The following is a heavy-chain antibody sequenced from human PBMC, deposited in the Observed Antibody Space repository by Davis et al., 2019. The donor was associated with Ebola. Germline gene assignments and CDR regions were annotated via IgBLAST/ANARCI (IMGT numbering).Heavy chain of an antibody. CDR2: INPSGGST. CDR1: AYTFTSYY. Sequence: ASVQVSCKASAYTFTSYYMHWVRQAPGQGLEWMGIINPSGGSTSYAQKFQGRVTMTRDTSTSTVYMELSSLRSEDTAVYYCARHESSGYDAFDIWGQGTMVTVSS. D-gene: IGHD3-22*01. CDR3: ARHESSGYDAFDI. J-gene: IGHJ3*02. V-gene: IGHV1-46*03.